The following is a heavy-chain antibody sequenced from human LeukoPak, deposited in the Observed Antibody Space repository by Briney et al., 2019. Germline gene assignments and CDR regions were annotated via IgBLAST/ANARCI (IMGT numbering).Heavy chain of an antibody. J-gene: IGHJ4*02. D-gene: IGHD2-21*02. CDR2: ISSSSSYI. V-gene: IGHV3-21*01. CDR1: GFTFSSYS. Sequence: PGGPLRLSCAASGFTFSSYSMNWVRQAPGKGLEWVSSISSSSSYIYYADSVKGRFTISRDNTKNSLYLQMNSLRAEDTAVYYCARVRAYCGGDCSASFDYWGQGTLVTVSS. CDR3: ARVRAYCGGDCSASFDY.